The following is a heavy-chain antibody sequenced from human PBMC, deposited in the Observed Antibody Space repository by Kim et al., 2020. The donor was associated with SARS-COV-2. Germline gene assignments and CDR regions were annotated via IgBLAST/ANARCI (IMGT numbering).Heavy chain of an antibody. CDR3: ASRNQAMVRRVISDY. D-gene: IGHD3-10*01. V-gene: IGHV4-34*01. CDR1: GGSFSGYY. CDR2: INHSGST. J-gene: IGHJ4*02. Sequence: SETLSLTCAVYGGSFSGYYWSWIRQPPGKGLEWIGEINHSGSTNYNPSLKSRVTISVDTSKNQFSLKLSSVTAADTAVYYCASRNQAMVRRVISDYWGQGTLVTVSS.